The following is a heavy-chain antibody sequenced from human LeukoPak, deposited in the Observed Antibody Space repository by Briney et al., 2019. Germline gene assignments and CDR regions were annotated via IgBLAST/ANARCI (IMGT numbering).Heavy chain of an antibody. D-gene: IGHD1-26*01. CDR3: ARQEGATYYFDY. J-gene: IGHJ4*02. CDR2: IDPSDSYT. CDR1: GYSFTSYW. Sequence: WESPRISCKGSGYSFTSYWISWVRQMPGKGLEWMGRIDPSDSYTNHSPSFQGHVTISADKSISTAYLQWSSLKASDTAMYYCARQEGATYYFDYWGQGTLVTVSS. V-gene: IGHV5-10-1*01.